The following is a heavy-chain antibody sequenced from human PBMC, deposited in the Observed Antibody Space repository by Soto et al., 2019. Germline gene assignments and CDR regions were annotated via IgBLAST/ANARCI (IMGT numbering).Heavy chain of an antibody. CDR2: IKYDGGNK. D-gene: IGHD2-15*01. J-gene: IGHJ6*02. CDR1: AVPFNSYG. CDR3: ARAGYCSGGSCYSNTHYYYYYGMDV. V-gene: IGHV3-30-3*01. Sequence: PGGSLRLSCAASAVPFNSYGMAWVRQAPGKGLERVANIKYDGGNKYYVDSVKGRFTISRDNSKNTLYLQMNSLRAEDTAVYYCARAGYCSGGSCYSNTHYYYYYGMDVWGQGTTVTVSS.